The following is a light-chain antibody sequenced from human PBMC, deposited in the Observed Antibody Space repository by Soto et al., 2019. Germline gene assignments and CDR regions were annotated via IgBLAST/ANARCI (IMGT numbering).Light chain of an antibody. V-gene: IGLV2-14*01. J-gene: IGLJ1*01. CDR3: SSYTSSSTLESV. CDR2: DVS. CDR1: SSDVGGYNY. Sequence: QSVLTQPASVSGSPGQSITISCTGTSSDVGGYNYVSWYQRHPGKAPKLMIYDVSNRPSGVSNRFSGSKSGNTASLTISGLQAEDEADYYCSSYTSSSTLESVFGTGTKVTVL.